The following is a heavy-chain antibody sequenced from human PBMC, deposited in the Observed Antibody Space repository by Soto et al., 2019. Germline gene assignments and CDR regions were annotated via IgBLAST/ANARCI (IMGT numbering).Heavy chain of an antibody. CDR3: AKNGLSSSPSAIDS. CDR2: ISGSGRNT. Sequence: WGSLRLSCATSGFTFSNNGIIWCRHSPVKGLDWVSGISGSGRNTYYADSVKGRFTISRDNSKNTLFLQMNSLRAEDTAVYYCAKNGLSSSPSAIDSWGQGTLVTVSS. CDR1: GFTFSNNG. V-gene: IGHV3-23*01. J-gene: IGHJ4*02. D-gene: IGHD6-6*01.